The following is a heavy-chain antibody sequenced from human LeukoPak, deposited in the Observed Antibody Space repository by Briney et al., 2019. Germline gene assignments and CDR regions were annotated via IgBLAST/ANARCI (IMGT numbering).Heavy chain of an antibody. J-gene: IGHJ4*02. CDR3: TRSNQADDY. CDR1: GFTFSSYW. Sequence: GGSLRLSCAASGFTFSSYWMHWVRQVPGKGLVWVARINPGGSSITYADSVKGRFTISRDNAKNTLCLQMDSLRAEDTGVYYCTRSNQADDYWGQGTLVTVSS. V-gene: IGHV3-74*01. D-gene: IGHD1-14*01. CDR2: INPGGSSI.